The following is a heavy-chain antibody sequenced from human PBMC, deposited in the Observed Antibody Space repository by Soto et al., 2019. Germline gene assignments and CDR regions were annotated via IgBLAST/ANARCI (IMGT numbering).Heavy chain of an antibody. CDR2: IWYDGSNK. V-gene: IGHV3-33*01. CDR1: GFTFSSYG. CDR3: ARDRKEVVVTAILGY. J-gene: IGHJ4*02. D-gene: IGHD2-21*02. Sequence: SLRLSCAASGFTFSSYGMHWVRQAPGKGLEWVAVIWYDGSNKYYADSVKGRFTISRDNSKNTLYLQMNSLRAEDTAVYYCARDRKEVVVTAILGYWGQGTLVTVSS.